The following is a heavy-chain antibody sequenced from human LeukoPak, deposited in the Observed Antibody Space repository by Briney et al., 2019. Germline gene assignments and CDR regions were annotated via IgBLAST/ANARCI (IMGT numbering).Heavy chain of an antibody. Sequence: SVKVCCKASGGTFSSYAISWVRQAPGQGLAWMGRIIPILGIANYAQKFQGRVTITADQSTSTAYMELRSLRSEDTAVYYCAREEMDTAMVNFDYWGQGTLVTVSS. J-gene: IGHJ4*02. D-gene: IGHD5-18*01. CDR1: GGTFSSYA. V-gene: IGHV1-69*04. CDR2: IIPILGIA. CDR3: AREEMDTAMVNFDY.